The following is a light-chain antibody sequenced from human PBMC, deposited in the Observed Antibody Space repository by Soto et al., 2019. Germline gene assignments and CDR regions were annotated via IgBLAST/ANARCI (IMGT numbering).Light chain of an antibody. J-gene: IGKJ2*01. V-gene: IGKV1-9*01. CDR2: AAS. CDR1: QGISGS. Sequence: DIQLTQSPSFLSASVGDRVTSTCRASQGISGSLAWFQQKPGKAPKLLIYAASTLQSRVPSRFGGSGSGADCTLPINSRQPEDFATYYWQQFNTYPHTFGQGTNLEIK. CDR3: QQFNTYPHT.